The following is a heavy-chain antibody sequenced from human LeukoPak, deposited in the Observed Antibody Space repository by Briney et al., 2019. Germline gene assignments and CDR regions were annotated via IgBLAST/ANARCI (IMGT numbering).Heavy chain of an antibody. Sequence: SETLSLTCTVSGNSISPYYWSWIRQPPGKGLEWIGYIYYSGSTNYSPSLKSRVTISVDTSKNQFSLKLTSMTAADTAVYYCARGATSDHWGQGTLVTVSS. CDR3: ARGATSDH. V-gene: IGHV4-59*01. CDR2: IYYSGST. CDR1: GNSISPYY. J-gene: IGHJ4*02. D-gene: IGHD1-26*01.